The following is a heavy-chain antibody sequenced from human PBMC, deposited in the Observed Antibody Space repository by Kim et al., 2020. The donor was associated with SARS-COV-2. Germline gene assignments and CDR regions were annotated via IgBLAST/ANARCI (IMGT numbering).Heavy chain of an antibody. D-gene: IGHD2-2*01. V-gene: IGHV3-48*03. J-gene: IGHJ5*02. CDR3: AREQTRSGLDT. CDR1: GFIFSSYE. Sequence: GGSLRLSCEASGFIFSSYEMNWVRQAPGKGLEWISYINTDDSRKDYADSVKGRFTNSRDSAKNSVYLQMESLRVEDTASYYYAREQTRSGLDTWGQGTLGTVSS. CDR2: INTDDSRK.